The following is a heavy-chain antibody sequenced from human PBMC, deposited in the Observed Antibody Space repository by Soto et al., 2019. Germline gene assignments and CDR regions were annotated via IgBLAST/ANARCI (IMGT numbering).Heavy chain of an antibody. CDR1: GFTFSTYA. D-gene: IGHD2-15*01. V-gene: IGHV3-23*01. Sequence: HPGGSLRLSCAASGFTFSTYAMSWVRQAPGKGLEWVSAISGSGGSTYYADSVKGRFTISRDNSKNTLYLQMNSLRAEDTAVYCCARATDCSGGSCYSYYFDYWGQGTLVTVSS. J-gene: IGHJ4*02. CDR2: ISGSGGST. CDR3: ARATDCSGGSCYSYYFDY.